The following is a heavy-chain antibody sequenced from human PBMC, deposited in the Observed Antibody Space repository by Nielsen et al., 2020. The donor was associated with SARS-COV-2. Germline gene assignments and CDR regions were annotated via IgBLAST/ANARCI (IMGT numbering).Heavy chain of an antibody. CDR1: GGSISSSNW. Sequence: SETLSLPCAVSGGSISSSNWWSWVRQPPGQGLEWIGEIYHSGSTNYNPSLKSRVTISVDKSKNQFSLKLSSVTAADTAVYYCARFPYDFWSGYYMSAGNYYGMDVWGQGTTVTVSS. V-gene: IGHV4-4*02. J-gene: IGHJ6*02. CDR2: IYHSGST. CDR3: ARFPYDFWSGYYMSAGNYYGMDV. D-gene: IGHD3-3*01.